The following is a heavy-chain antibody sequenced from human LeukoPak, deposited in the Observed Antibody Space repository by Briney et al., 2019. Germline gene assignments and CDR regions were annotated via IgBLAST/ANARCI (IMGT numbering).Heavy chain of an antibody. V-gene: IGHV3-30*03. Sequence: GGSLRLSCAASGFTFSSYSMNWVRQAPGKGLEWVAVISYDGSNKYYADSVKGRFTISRDNSKNTLYLQMNSLRAEDTAVYYCARSFSQTSMKVPYWGQGTLVTVSS. J-gene: IGHJ4*02. CDR3: ARSFSQTSMKVPY. CDR2: ISYDGSNK. CDR1: GFTFSSYS. D-gene: IGHD3-22*01.